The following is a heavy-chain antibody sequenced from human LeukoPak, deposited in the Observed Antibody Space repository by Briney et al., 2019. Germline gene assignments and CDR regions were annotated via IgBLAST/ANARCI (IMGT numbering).Heavy chain of an antibody. D-gene: IGHD1-7*01. V-gene: IGHV3-7*01. CDR1: GFTFSSYW. J-gene: IGHJ6*03. CDR2: IKQDRSEK. Sequence: PGGSLRLSCAASGFTFSSYWMSWVRQAPGKGLEWVANIKQDRSEKYYVDSVKGRFTISRDNAKNSLYLQMNSLRAEDTAVYYCARVKSNWNYETYYYYMDVWGKGTTVTVSS. CDR3: ARVKSNWNYETYYYYMDV.